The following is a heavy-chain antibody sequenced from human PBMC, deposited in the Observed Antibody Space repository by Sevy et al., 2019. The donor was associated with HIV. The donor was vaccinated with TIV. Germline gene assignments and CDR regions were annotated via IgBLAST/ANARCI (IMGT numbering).Heavy chain of an antibody. J-gene: IGHJ4*02. CDR1: GFTVSSNY. CDR2: IYSGGST. V-gene: IGHV3-53*01. D-gene: IGHD2-15*01. CDR3: AREPGYCSGGSCYSDDY. Sequence: GGSLRLSCAASGFTVSSNYMSWVRQAPGKGLEWVAVIYSGGSTYYADSVKGGFAISRDNSKNTQYLKMNCLRAEDTDVYDCAREPGYCSGGSCYSDDYWGQGTLVTVSS.